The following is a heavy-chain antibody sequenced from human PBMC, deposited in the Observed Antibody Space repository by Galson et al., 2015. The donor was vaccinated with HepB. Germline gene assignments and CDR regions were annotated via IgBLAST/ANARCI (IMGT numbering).Heavy chain of an antibody. J-gene: IGHJ6*03. CDR1: GFTFSGYT. V-gene: IGHV3-30-3*01. D-gene: IGHD6-6*01. CDR3: ARLPNFVGSSSSVSTRDSFYYYYMDV. CDR2: ISSDGSKT. Sequence: SLRLSCAASGFTFSGYTFHWVRQAPGKGLEWVALISSDGSKTYYADSVRGRFTISRDNFRNTLFLQLNSLRAEDSAVYSCARLPNFVGSSSSVSTRDSFYYYYMDVWGKGTTVTVSS.